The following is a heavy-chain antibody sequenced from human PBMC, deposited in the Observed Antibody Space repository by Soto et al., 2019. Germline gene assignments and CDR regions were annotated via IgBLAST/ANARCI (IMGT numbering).Heavy chain of an antibody. D-gene: IGHD3-10*01. V-gene: IGHV3-23*01. J-gene: IGHJ5*02. CDR1: GFPFSTTD. CDR2: IGGGGETT. Sequence: EFQVMQSGGGLVQPGGSLRLACAASGFPFSTTDMSWVRQAPGKGLEWVSTIGGGGETTYYADSVKGRFTISRDNSKNTVYLQMDGLRVDDTDVYYCAKNSGWFNTWGQGDLVTVSS. CDR3: AKNSGWFNT.